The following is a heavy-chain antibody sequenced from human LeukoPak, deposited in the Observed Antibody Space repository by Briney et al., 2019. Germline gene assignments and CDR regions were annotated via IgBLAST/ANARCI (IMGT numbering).Heavy chain of an antibody. D-gene: IGHD5-18*01. CDR1: GFTFSSYW. CDR2: IKQDGREK. V-gene: IGHV3-7*01. J-gene: IGHJ4*02. CDR3: ARGRGYSYGYYFDY. Sequence: GGSLRLSCAASGFTFSSYWMRWVRQAPGKGREGVANIKQDGREKYYVDSVKGRFTISRDNAKNSLYLQMNSLRAEDTAVYYCARGRGYSYGYYFDYWGQGTLVTVSS.